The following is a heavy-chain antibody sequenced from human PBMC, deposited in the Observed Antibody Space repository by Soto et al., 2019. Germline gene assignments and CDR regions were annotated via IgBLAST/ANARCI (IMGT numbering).Heavy chain of an antibody. Sequence: QVHLVESGGGVVQPGRSLRLSCAAAGFSVTTYGMQWVRQAPGKGLEWVARITHDGRSNFYADSVKGRFTVSRDTCKNTLYLQMNSLRPEDTAVYYCASIADYWGQGTLVTVSS. CDR2: ITHDGRSN. CDR3: ASIADY. V-gene: IGHV3-30*03. J-gene: IGHJ4*02. D-gene: IGHD2-21*01. CDR1: GFSVTTYG.